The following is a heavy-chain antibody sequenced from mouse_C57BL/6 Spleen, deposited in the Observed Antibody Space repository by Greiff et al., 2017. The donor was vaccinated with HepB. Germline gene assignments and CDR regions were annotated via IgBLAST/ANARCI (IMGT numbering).Heavy chain of an antibody. CDR1: GYAFSSYW. CDR3: ARSGPIITTVVATEDY. V-gene: IGHV1-80*01. CDR2: IYPGDGDT. Sequence: VQGVESGAELVKPGASVKISCKASGYAFSSYWMNWVKQRPGKGLEWIGQIYPGDGDTNYNGKFKGKATLTADKSSSTAYMQLSSLTSEDSAVYFCARSGPIITTVVATEDYWGQGTTLTVSS. J-gene: IGHJ2*01. D-gene: IGHD1-1*01.